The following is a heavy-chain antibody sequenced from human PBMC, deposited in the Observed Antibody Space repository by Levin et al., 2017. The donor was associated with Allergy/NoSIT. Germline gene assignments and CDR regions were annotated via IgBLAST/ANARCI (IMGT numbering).Heavy chain of an antibody. Sequence: LSLPCATSGFSFNNYGMHWVRQAPGKGLEWVAVISFDGINKDYADSVKGRFTISRDNSKNTLYLQVSSLRTEDTALYYCAKDQAVTAYYYYYMDVWGEGTTVTVSS. CDR2: ISFDGINK. V-gene: IGHV3-30*18. D-gene: IGHD4-11*01. CDR1: GFSFNNYG. CDR3: AKDQAVTAYYYYYMDV. J-gene: IGHJ6*03.